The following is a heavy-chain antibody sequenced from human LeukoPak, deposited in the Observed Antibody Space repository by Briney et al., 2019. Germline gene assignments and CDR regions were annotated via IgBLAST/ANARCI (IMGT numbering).Heavy chain of an antibody. J-gene: IGHJ2*01. CDR3: ARAGVVGSTWNYFDL. Sequence: ASVKVSCKAFRYTFTGYYMHWVRQAPGQGLEWMGWINPNIGGTEYAQKFQGRVTMTRDTSISTLYMDLSRLTSDDTAVYYCARAGVVGSTWNYFDLRGRGTLVTVSS. D-gene: IGHD1-1*01. V-gene: IGHV1-2*02. CDR1: RYTFTGYY. CDR2: INPNIGGT.